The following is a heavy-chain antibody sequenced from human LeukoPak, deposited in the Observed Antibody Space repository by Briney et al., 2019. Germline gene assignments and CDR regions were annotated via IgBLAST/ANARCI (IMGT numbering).Heavy chain of an antibody. D-gene: IGHD1-26*01. Sequence: GGSLRLSCAASGFTFSTYSMTWVRQAPGKGLEWVSSITSSSSYIYYADSVKGRFTISRDNAKSSLYLQMNSLRAEDTAVYYCAKVHRSGSYYQWVSFDYWGQGTLVTVSS. CDR2: ITSSSSYI. J-gene: IGHJ4*02. CDR3: AKVHRSGSYYQWVSFDY. V-gene: IGHV3-21*04. CDR1: GFTFSTYS.